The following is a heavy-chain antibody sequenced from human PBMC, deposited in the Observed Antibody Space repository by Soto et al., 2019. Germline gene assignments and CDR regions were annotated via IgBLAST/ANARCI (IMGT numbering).Heavy chain of an antibody. CDR3: ATRITVFGLLIPQFDP. V-gene: IGHV4-39*07. CDR1: GGSINNGDYF. J-gene: IGHJ5*02. D-gene: IGHD3-3*01. CDR2: INHTGGT. Sequence: PSETLSLTCTVSGGSINNGDYFWGWILQPPGKGLEWIGEINHTGGTHYNPSLKIRVTMSVDTSKNKFSLRLSSVTAADTAIYYCATRITVFGLLIPQFDPWGQGTQVTVSS.